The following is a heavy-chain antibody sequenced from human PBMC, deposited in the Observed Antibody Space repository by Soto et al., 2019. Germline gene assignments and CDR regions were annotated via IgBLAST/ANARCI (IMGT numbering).Heavy chain of an antibody. CDR2: IGTAGDT. Sequence: PGGSLRLSCAASGFIFSAYDMHWVRQATGKGLEWVSAIGTAGDTYYPGSVKGRFTVSRENAKNSLYLQMNGLTVGDTAVYYCVRASSYGPPPYYFYYIGVWGKGTTVTLSS. D-gene: IGHD5-18*01. V-gene: IGHV3-13*01. CDR3: VRASSYGPPPYYFYYIGV. J-gene: IGHJ6*03. CDR1: GFIFSAYD.